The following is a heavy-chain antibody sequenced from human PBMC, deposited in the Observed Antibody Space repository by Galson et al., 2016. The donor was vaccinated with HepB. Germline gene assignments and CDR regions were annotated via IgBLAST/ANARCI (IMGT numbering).Heavy chain of an antibody. V-gene: IGHV1-3*01. CDR3: ARADDFWSGYEYYYYHGMDV. D-gene: IGHD3-3*01. CDR2: INAANGDT. J-gene: IGHJ6*02. CDR1: GYTFTSYA. Sequence: SVKVSCKASGYTFTSYAIHWVRQAPGLGLEWMGWINAANGDTKYSQKFQDRVTLSRDTSANTAYMELSSLRSEDTAVYYCARADDFWSGYEYYYYHGMDVWGQGTTVTVSS.